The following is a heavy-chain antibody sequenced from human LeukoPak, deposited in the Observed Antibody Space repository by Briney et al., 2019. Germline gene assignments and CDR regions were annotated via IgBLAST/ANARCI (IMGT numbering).Heavy chain of an antibody. D-gene: IGHD2-21*02. CDR3: TRDWWRLGFDY. CDR2: IRSKKVFGGAI. J-gene: IGHJ4*02. Sequence: PGGSLRLSCTAFGFTFGDYGLSWFRQAPGKGLEWIGFIRSKKVFGGAIEYAASVKGRFTFFRDDSKSIAYLQMNDLRTDDTAVYYCTRDWWRLGFDYWGQGTLVTVSS. V-gene: IGHV3-49*03. CDR1: GFTFGDYG.